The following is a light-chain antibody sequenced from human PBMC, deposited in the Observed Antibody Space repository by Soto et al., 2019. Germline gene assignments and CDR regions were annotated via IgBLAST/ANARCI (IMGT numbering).Light chain of an antibody. J-gene: IGLJ3*02. CDR3: QAWDSVTAWV. Sequence: SYELTQPPSVSVSPGQTASITCSGDKSGYKYGCWYQQKPGQSPVLVIYQDNKRPSGIPERFSGANSGNTATLTISGTQAMDEADYYCQAWDSVTAWVFGGGTKLTVL. CDR2: QDN. V-gene: IGLV3-1*01. CDR1: KSGYKY.